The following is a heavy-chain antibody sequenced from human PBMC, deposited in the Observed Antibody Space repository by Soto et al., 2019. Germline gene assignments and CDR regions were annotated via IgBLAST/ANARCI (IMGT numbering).Heavy chain of an antibody. CDR1: GFTFSSYS. Sequence: EVQLVESGGGLVKPGGSLRLSCAASGFTFSSYSMNWVRQAPGKGLEWVSSISSSSSYIYYADSVKGRFTISRDNAKNSLDLQINSQRTEDTAVYYCASLGYSSSWYRGGFDCWGQGTLVTVSS. D-gene: IGHD6-13*01. CDR3: ASLGYSSSWYRGGFDC. V-gene: IGHV3-21*01. J-gene: IGHJ5*01. CDR2: ISSSSSYI.